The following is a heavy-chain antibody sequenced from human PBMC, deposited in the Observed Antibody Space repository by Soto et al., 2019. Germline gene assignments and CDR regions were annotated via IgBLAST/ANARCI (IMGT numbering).Heavy chain of an antibody. CDR2: VSAYNGNT. Sequence: ASVKVSCKASGYTFNSYGINWVRQAPGQGLEWMGWVSAYNGNTNYAQKLQGRVTMTTDTSTSTAYMELRSLRSDDTAVYYCARDFRLTPAGPTGYWGQGTLVTVSS. D-gene: IGHD6-13*01. J-gene: IGHJ4*02. CDR3: ARDFRLTPAGPTGY. CDR1: GYTFNSYG. V-gene: IGHV1-18*01.